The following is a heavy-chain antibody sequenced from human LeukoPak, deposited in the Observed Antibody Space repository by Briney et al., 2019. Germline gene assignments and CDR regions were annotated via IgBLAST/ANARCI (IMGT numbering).Heavy chain of an antibody. CDR1: GYTFTSYG. D-gene: IGHD1-26*01. CDR3: ARVGAGYYFDY. Sequence: EASVTVSCKASGYTFTSYGISWVRQAPGQGLEWMGIINPSGGRTSYAQKFQGRVTMTRDTSTSTVYMELSSLRSEDTAVYYCARVGAGYYFDYWGQGTLVTVSS. CDR2: INPSGGRT. J-gene: IGHJ4*02. V-gene: IGHV1-46*01.